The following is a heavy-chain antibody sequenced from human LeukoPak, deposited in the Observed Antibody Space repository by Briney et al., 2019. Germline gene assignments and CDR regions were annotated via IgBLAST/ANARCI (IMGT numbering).Heavy chain of an antibody. CDR2: IYPGGSET. Sequence: GESLKISCKGLGYSFSSYWNAWVRQRPGKGLEWMGIIYPGGSETRYDPSFQGQVTISADSSTSTAYLQWSSLRASDTAMYYCARASRDGYNQNFDHWGQGNPGHRLL. CDR3: ARASRDGYNQNFDH. V-gene: IGHV5-51*01. J-gene: IGHJ4*02. D-gene: IGHD5-24*01. CDR1: GYSFSSYW.